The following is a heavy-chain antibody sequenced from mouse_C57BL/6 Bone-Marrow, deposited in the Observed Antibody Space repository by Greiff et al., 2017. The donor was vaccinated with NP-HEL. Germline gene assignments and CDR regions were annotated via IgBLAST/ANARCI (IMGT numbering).Heavy chain of an antibody. V-gene: IGHV14-4*01. Sequence: VQLKQSGAELVRPGASVKLSCTASGFNFTDDYMHWVKQRPEQGLEWIGWIDPENGDTEYAPKFQGKATITADTSSNTAYLKLSSLTSEDTAVYYCTTGVRYLDYWGRGTTLTVSS. CDR2: IDPENGDT. CDR3: TTGVRYLDY. D-gene: IGHD5-1*01. J-gene: IGHJ2*01. CDR1: GFNFTDDY.